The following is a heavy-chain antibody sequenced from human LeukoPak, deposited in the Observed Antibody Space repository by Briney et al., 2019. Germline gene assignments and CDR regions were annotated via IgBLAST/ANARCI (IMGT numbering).Heavy chain of an antibody. CDR2: ISRSGGNS. Sequence: QPGGSLRLSCEASGFTQNAMGWVRQAPGKGLEWVASISRSGGNSHYADSVKGRFTISRDNSKNAMYLQMDSLRAEDTALYYCTKDPYRGDSCDWYFDLWGRGTLVTVSS. V-gene: IGHV3-23*01. J-gene: IGHJ2*01. CDR3: TKDPYRGDSCDWYFDL. CDR1: GFTQNA. D-gene: IGHD2-21*01.